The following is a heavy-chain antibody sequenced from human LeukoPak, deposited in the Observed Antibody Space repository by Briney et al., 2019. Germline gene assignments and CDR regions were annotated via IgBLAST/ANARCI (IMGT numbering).Heavy chain of an antibody. Sequence: GGSLRLSCAASGFTFRSYVMGWVRQAPGKGLEWVSVITGSGDTRHYADSVKVRFTIYRDKSKNMLYLQMSSLRADDTAVYYCAKVSRITMIVVVIGAFDIWGQGTMVTVSS. V-gene: IGHV3-23*01. CDR3: AKVSRITMIVVVIGAFDI. D-gene: IGHD3-22*01. CDR1: GFTFRSYV. J-gene: IGHJ3*02. CDR2: ITGSGDTR.